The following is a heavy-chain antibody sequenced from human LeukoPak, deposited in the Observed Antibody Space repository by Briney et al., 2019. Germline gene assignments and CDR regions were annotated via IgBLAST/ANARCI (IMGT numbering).Heavy chain of an antibody. D-gene: IGHD6-13*01. Sequence: GGSLRLSCAASGFTFSSYGMHWVRQAPGKGLEWVAFIRYDGSNKYYADSVKGRFTISRDNSKNTLYLQMNSLRAEDTAVYYCARVVAAAGKGVDYWGQGTLVTVSS. CDR3: ARVVAAAGKGVDY. CDR2: IRYDGSNK. V-gene: IGHV3-30*02. CDR1: GFTFSSYG. J-gene: IGHJ4*02.